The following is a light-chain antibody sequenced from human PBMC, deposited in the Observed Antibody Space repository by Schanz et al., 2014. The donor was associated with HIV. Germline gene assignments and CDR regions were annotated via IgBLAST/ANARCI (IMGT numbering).Light chain of an antibody. CDR1: NSNIGGNY. Sequence: QSVLTQPPSASGTPGQRVTISCSGSNSNIGGNYVYWYQQLPGTAPKLLIYRNNQRPSGVPDRFSGSKSGTSASLAISGLRSEDEADYYCQSHDSRLSGILFGGGTKLTVL. CDR3: QSHDSRLSGIL. J-gene: IGLJ2*01. CDR2: RNN. V-gene: IGLV1-47*01.